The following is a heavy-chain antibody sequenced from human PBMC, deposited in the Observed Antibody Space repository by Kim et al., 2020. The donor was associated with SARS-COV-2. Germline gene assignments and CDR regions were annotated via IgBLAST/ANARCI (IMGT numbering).Heavy chain of an antibody. CDR2: TYYRSKWYN. CDR1: GDSVSSNSAA. J-gene: IGHJ6*02. D-gene: IGHD3-10*01. Sequence: SQTLSLTCAISGDSVSSNSAAWNWIRQSPSRGLEWLGRTYYRSKWYNDYAVSVKSRITINPDTSKNQFSLQLNSVTPEDTAVYYCAREYRWFGDSGYYYYGMDVWGQGTTVTVSS. V-gene: IGHV6-1*01. CDR3: AREYRWFGDSGYYYYGMDV.